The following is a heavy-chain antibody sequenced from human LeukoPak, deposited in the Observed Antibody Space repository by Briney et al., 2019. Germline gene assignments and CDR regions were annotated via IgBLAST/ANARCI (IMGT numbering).Heavy chain of an antibody. D-gene: IGHD3-22*01. CDR2: FYTSGST. Sequence: SETLSLTCTVSGGSIRSHYWSWIRQPAGQGLEWIGRFYTSGSTNYNPSLKSRATMSVDTSKNQFSLKLSSVSAADTAVYFCARDDYYDSSGYRNAFDIWGQGTVVTVSS. J-gene: IGHJ3*02. CDR1: GGSIRSHY. V-gene: IGHV4-4*07. CDR3: ARDDYYDSSGYRNAFDI.